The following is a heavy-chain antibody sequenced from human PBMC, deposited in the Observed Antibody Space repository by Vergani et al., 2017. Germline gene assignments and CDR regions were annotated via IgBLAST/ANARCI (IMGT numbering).Heavy chain of an antibody. D-gene: IGHD3-10*01. Sequence: QVRLQESGPGLVKPSETLSLTCSVSGGSMSGYYWSWIRQPPGKELEWLGCMYHSGSTNYNPSLETRVTISGDTSKNQFSLKLNSVTASDTAVYYCGRVADFYGLGSRLLDLWGQGILVTVSS. V-gene: IGHV4-59*01. CDR2: MYHSGST. CDR3: GRVADFYGLGSRLLDL. CDR1: GGSMSGYY. J-gene: IGHJ5*02.